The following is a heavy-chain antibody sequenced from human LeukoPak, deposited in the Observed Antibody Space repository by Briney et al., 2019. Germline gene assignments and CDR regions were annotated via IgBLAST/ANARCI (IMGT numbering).Heavy chain of an antibody. CDR3: ARVAVDTYYFDY. CDR2: ISAYNGNT. Sequence: ASVKVSCKASGYTFTSYGISWVRQAPGQGLEWMGWISAYNGNTSYAQKFQGRVTMTRDTSTSTVYMELSSLRSEDTAVYYCARVAVDTYYFDYWGQGTLVTVSS. CDR1: GYTFTSYG. J-gene: IGHJ4*02. D-gene: IGHD6-19*01. V-gene: IGHV1-18*01.